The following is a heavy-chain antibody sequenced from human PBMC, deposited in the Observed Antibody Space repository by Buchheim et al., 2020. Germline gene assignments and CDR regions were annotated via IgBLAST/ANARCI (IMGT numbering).Heavy chain of an antibody. J-gene: IGHJ4*02. CDR2: INPNSGGT. CDR1: GYTFTGYY. V-gene: IGHV1-2*02. D-gene: IGHD6-6*01. CDR3: ARDRAERWSSSSQSSAFDY. Sequence: QVQLVQSGAEVKKPGASVKVSCNASGYTFTGYYMHWVRQAPGQGLEWMGWINPNSGGTNYAQKFQGRVTMTRDTSISTAYMELSRLRSDDTAVYYCARDRAERWSSSSQSSAFDYWGQGTL.